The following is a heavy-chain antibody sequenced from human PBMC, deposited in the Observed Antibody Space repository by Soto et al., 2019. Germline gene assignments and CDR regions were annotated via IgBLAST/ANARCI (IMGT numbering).Heavy chain of an antibody. V-gene: IGHV4-61*01. CDR3: ARDHNYDFWSGYYSNYYYGMDV. J-gene: IGHJ6*02. CDR1: GGSVSSGSYY. D-gene: IGHD3-3*01. Sequence: QVQLQESGPGLVKPSETLSLTCTVSGGSVSSGSYYWSWIRQPPGKGLEWIGYIYYSGSTNYNPSLKSRVIISVDSSKQRCSLKLSCVTAADTAVYYCARDHNYDFWSGYYSNYYYGMDVWGQGTTVTVSS. CDR2: IYYSGST.